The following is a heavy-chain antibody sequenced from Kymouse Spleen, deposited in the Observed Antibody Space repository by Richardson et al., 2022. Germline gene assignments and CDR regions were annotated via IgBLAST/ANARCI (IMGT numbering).Heavy chain of an antibody. CDR1: GFTFDDYA. CDR2: ISWNSGSI. J-gene: IGHJ6*02. Sequence: EVQLVESGGGLVQPGRSLRLSCAASGFTFDDYAMHWVRQAPGKGLEWVSGISWNSGSIGYADSVKGRFTISRDNAKNSLYLQMNSLRAEDTALYYCARGYSYGHYYYYYGMDVWGQGTTVTVSS. V-gene: IGHV3-9*01. CDR3: ARGYSYGHYYYYYGMDV. D-gene: IGHD5-18,IGHD5-18*01.